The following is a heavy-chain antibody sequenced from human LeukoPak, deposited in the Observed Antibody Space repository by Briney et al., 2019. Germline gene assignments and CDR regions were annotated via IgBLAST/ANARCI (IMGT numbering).Heavy chain of an antibody. CDR1: GFIFSSYA. D-gene: IGHD3-10*01. V-gene: IGHV3-23*01. CDR2: ISGSGGST. J-gene: IGHJ5*02. Sequence: PRGSLRLSCAASGFIFSSYAMSWVRQAPGKGLEWVSAISGSGGSTYYAGSVKGRFTISRDNSKNPLYLQMNSLRAENTAVYYCECYGSGSRNWFDPWGQGTLVTVSS. CDR3: ECYGSGSRNWFDP.